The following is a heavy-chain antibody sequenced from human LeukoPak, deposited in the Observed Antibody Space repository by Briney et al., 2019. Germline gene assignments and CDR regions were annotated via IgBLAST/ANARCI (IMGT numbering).Heavy chain of an antibody. CDR1: GGSIRRSSFY. CDR2: IYYSGSTSGTT. V-gene: IGHV4-39*07. Sequence: SETPSLTCTVSGGSIRRSSFYWGWIRQPPGKGLEWIGGIYYSGSTSGTTYYNPSLESRVSISVDTSKNQFSLQMDSVTAADTAVYYCATDALGYCSSSTCYFDDWGQGTLVTVSS. D-gene: IGHD2-2*01. CDR3: ATDALGYCSSSTCYFDD. J-gene: IGHJ4*02.